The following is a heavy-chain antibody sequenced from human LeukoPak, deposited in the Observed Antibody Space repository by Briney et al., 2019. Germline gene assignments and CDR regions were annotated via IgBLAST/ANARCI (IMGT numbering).Heavy chain of an antibody. CDR3: ARGGYYDSSGYSSFDY. CDR1: GGTFSSYA. CDR2: IIPIFGTA. J-gene: IGHJ4*02. D-gene: IGHD3-22*01. Sequence: SVKVSCKASGGTFSSYAISWVRQAPGQGLEWMGRIIPIFGTANYAQKFQGRVTITTDESTSTAYMELSSLRSEDTAEYYCARGGYYDSSGYSSFDYWGQGTLVTVSS. V-gene: IGHV1-69*05.